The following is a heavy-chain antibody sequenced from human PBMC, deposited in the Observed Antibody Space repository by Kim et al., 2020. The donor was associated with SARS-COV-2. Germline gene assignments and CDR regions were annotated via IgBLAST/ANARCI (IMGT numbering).Heavy chain of an antibody. D-gene: IGHD3-9*01. CDR3: AKHSGRYFDWLWRPYFDL. Sequence: KGRFTISRDNSKNTLYLQMNSLRAEDTAVYYCAKHSGRYFDWLWRPYFDLWGRGTLVTVSS. V-gene: IGHV3-23*01. J-gene: IGHJ2*01.